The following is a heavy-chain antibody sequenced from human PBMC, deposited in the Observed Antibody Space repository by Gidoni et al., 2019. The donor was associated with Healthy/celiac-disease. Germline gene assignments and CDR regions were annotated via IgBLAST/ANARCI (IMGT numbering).Heavy chain of an antibody. V-gene: IGHV1-69*17. CDR3: ARDRWPHRDYYYYGMDV. CDR2: IIPIFGIA. Sequence: QVQLVQSGAEVKKPGSSVKVSCKASGGTFSSYAISWVRQTPGQGLEWMGGIIPIFGIANYAQKFQGRVTITADKSTSTAYMELSSLRSEDTAVYYCARDRWPHRDYYYYGMDVWGQGTTVTVSS. D-gene: IGHD3-10*01. CDR1: GGTFSSYA. J-gene: IGHJ6*02.